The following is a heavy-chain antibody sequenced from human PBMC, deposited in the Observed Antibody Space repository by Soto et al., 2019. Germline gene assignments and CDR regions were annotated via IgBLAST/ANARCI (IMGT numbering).Heavy chain of an antibody. V-gene: IGHV4-30-4*08. CDR2: VHDRETD. Sequence: QLQESGPGLLRPSQTLSLTCSLSGGSVSSHDYDWTWVRQRPGKGLEWIGFVHDRETDDYNPSLNSRVSISVDTFKNKFSLSLSSVTAADSGVYYCARRKSLDVWGQGITVIVSS. D-gene: IGHD3-10*01. CDR1: GGSVSSHDYD. J-gene: IGHJ6*02. CDR3: ARRKSLDV.